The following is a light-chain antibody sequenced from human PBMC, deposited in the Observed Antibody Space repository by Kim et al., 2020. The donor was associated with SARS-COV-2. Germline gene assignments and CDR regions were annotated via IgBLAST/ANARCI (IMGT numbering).Light chain of an antibody. Sequence: QAGLTQPPSVSKDLRQTATLTCTGNSNNVGNQGATWLQQHQGHPPKLLFYRSNNRPSGISERLSASRSGNTASLTITGLQPEDDADYYFSAWDSSLSAWVFVGGTDLTVL. J-gene: IGLJ3*02. CDR2: RSN. CDR1: SNNVGNQG. V-gene: IGLV10-54*01. CDR3: SAWDSSLSAWV.